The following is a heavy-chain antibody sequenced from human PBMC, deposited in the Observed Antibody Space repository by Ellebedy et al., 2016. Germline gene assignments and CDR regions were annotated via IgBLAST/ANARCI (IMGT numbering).Heavy chain of an antibody. J-gene: IGHJ4*02. Sequence: GGSLRLSCAASGFTFSSTALHWVRQAPGKGPEWVAAISYDSTRKFYLDSVKGRVTISRDNSKNMVFLELSSLRTDDTDVYYCARDGGFKLEIKFDFDDWGQGTLVTVSS. D-gene: IGHD1-1*01. CDR2: ISYDSTRK. CDR3: ARDGGFKLEIKFDFDD. V-gene: IGHV3-30*04. CDR1: GFTFSSTA.